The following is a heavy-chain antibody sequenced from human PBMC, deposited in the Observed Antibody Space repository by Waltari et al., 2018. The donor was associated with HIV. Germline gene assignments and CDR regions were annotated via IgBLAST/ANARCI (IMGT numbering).Heavy chain of an antibody. Sequence: QVQLQESGPGLVKPSETLSLTCTVSGGSISRYYWSWIRQPPGKGLEWIGYIYFSGSTNYNPSLKSRVTISVDTSKNQFSLKLSSVTAADTAVYYCARDLLVGAASDYYYYGMDVWGQGTTVTVSS. CDR2: IYFSGST. J-gene: IGHJ6*02. D-gene: IGHD2-15*01. V-gene: IGHV4-59*01. CDR3: ARDLLVGAASDYYYYGMDV. CDR1: GGSISRYY.